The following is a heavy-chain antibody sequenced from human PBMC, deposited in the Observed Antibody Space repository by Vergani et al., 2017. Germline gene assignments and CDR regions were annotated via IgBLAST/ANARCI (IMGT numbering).Heavy chain of an antibody. J-gene: IGHJ5*02. D-gene: IGHD2-21*02. CDR2: IIPIFGTA. CDR1: GGTFSSYA. Sequence: QVQLVQSGAEVKKPGSSVKVSCKASGGTFSSYAISWVRQAPGQGLEWMGRIIPIFGTANYAQKFQGRVTITADESTRTAYMELSSLRSEDTAVYYCARDPDNVVVTAIGWFDPWGQGTLVTVSS. CDR3: ARDPDNVVVTAIGWFDP. V-gene: IGHV1-69*18.